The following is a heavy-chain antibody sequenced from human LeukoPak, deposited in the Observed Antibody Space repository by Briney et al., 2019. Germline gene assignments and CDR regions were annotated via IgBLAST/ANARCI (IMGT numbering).Heavy chain of an antibody. J-gene: IGHJ6*03. CDR3: ARASKLPPSGYYYMDV. V-gene: IGHV4-61*02. CDR1: GGSISSGSYY. Sequence: PSETLSLTCTVPGGSISSGSYYWSWIRQPAGKGLEWIGRIYTSGSTNYNPSLKSRVTISVDTSKNQFSLKLSSVTAADTAVYYCARASKLPPSGYYYMDVWGKGTTVTVSS. CDR2: IYTSGST. D-gene: IGHD1-7*01.